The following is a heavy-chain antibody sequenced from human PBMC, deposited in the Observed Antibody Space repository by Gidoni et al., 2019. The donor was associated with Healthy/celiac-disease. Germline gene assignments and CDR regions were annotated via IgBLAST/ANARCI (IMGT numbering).Heavy chain of an antibody. J-gene: IGHJ3*02. CDR3: ARDRLPVVAASSRRDAFDI. CDR2: IIPIFGTA. D-gene: IGHD2-15*01. V-gene: IGHV1-69*01. CDR1: CSPFRSYA. Sequence: QVQLVQSGAEVKKPGSSVKVSCKPSCSPFRSYAISWVRQAPGQGLEWMGGIIPIFGTANYAQKFQGRVTITADESTSTAYMELSRLRSEDTAVYYCARDRLPVVAASSRRDAFDIWGQGTMVTVSS.